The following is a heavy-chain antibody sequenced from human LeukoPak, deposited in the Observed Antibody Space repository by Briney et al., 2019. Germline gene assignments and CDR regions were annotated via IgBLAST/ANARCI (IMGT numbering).Heavy chain of an antibody. V-gene: IGHV4-34*01. J-gene: IGHJ4*02. Sequence: SETLSLTCAVYGGSFSGYYWSWIRQPPGKGLEWIGEINHSGSTNYNPSLKSRVTISVDTSKNQFSLKLSSVTAADTAVYYCASRIVGATIRPHFDYWGQGTLVTVSS. D-gene: IGHD1-26*01. CDR1: GGSFSGYY. CDR3: ASRIVGATIRPHFDY. CDR2: INHSGST.